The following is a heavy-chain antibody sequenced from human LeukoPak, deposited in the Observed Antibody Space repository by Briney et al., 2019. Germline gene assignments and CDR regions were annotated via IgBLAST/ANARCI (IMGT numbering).Heavy chain of an antibody. CDR2: INPSGGST. CDR3: ARVRSRSGWFSGTPMYSSGFDP. V-gene: IGHV1-46*01. D-gene: IGHD6-19*01. Sequence: ASVKVSCKASGGTFSSYAISWVRQAPGQGLEWMGIINPSGGSTSYAQKFQGRVTMTRDTSTSTVYMELSSLRSEDTAVYYCARVRSRSGWFSGTPMYSSGFDPWGQGTLVTVSS. CDR1: GGTFSSYA. J-gene: IGHJ5*02.